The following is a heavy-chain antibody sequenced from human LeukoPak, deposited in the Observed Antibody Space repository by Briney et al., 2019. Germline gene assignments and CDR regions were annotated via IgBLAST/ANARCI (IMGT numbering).Heavy chain of an antibody. V-gene: IGHV3-48*01. J-gene: IGHJ4*02. CDR2: ITSSSSTI. D-gene: IGHD1-1*01. CDR3: ARILTTGTTVSY. Sequence: PGGSLRLSCLASGFTFSSYSMNWVRRAPGKGLEWVSYITSSSSTIYYADSVRGRFTISRDNARNSLYLQMNSLRAEDTAVYYCARILTTGTTVSYWGQGTLVTVSS. CDR1: GFTFSSYS.